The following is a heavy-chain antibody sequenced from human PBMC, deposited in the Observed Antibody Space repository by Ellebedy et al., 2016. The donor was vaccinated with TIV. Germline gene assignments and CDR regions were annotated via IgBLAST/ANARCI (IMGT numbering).Heavy chain of an antibody. CDR2: ISAYNGNT. V-gene: IGHV1-18*01. CDR3: ARDQHYYDSSGYNPGNY. Sequence: AASVKVSCKASGYTFTSYGISWVRQAPGQGLEWMGWISAYNGNTNYAQKLQGRVTLTTDTSTSTAYMELRSLRSDDTAVYYCARDQHYYDSSGYNPGNYWGQGTLVTVSS. CDR1: GYTFTSYG. D-gene: IGHD3-22*01. J-gene: IGHJ4*02.